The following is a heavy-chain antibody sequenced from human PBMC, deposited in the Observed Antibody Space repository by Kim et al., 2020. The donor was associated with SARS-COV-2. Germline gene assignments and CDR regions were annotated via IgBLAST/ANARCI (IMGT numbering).Heavy chain of an antibody. CDR2: ISSSGSTI. CDR3: ARDLPYLPYDSSGYSHYYYYGMDV. CDR1: GFTFSDYY. V-gene: IGHV3-11*01. J-gene: IGHJ6*02. D-gene: IGHD3-22*01. Sequence: GGSLRLSCAASGFTFSDYYMSWIRQAPGKGLEWVSYISSSGSTIYYADSVKGRFTISRDNAKNSLYLQMNSLRAEDTAVYYCARDLPYLPYDSSGYSHYYYYGMDVWGQGTTVTVSS.